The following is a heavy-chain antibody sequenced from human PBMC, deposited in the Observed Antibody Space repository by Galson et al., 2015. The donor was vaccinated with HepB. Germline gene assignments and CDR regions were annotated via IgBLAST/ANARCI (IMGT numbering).Heavy chain of an antibody. CDR3: AKSKEGDIVTSLGPYFDY. CDR1: GFTFSSYA. D-gene: IGHD5-12*01. J-gene: IGHJ4*02. Sequence: SLRLSCAASGFTFSSYAMSWVRQAPGKGLEWASAISGSGGSTYYADSVKGRFTISRDNSKNTLYLQMNSLRAEDTAVYYCAKSKEGDIVTSLGPYFDYWGQGTLVTVSS. V-gene: IGHV3-23*01. CDR2: ISGSGGST.